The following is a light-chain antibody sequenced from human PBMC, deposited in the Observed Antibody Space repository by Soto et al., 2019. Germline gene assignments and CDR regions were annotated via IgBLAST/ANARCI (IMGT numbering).Light chain of an antibody. J-gene: IGKJ2*01. V-gene: IGKV3-11*01. Sequence: EIVLTQSPATLSLSPGERATLSCRASQSVSSYLAWYQQKPGQAPRLLIYDASNRATGIPARFSGSGSGTDFTLPISSLEPEDFAVYYCQQRSNWPPYTFGQGTKLETK. CDR3: QQRSNWPPYT. CDR1: QSVSSY. CDR2: DAS.